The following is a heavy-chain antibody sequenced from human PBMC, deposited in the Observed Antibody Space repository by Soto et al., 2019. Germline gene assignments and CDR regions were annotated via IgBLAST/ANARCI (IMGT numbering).Heavy chain of an antibody. J-gene: IGHJ4*02. CDR1: GGSISSGGYY. D-gene: IGHD2-8*02. CDR2: INYSGST. Sequence: SETLSLTCTVSGGSISSGGYYWSWIRQHPGKGLEWIGYINYSGSTNYNPSLKSRVTISVDTSKNQFSLKLTSVTAADTAVYYCARDKITGLFDYWGQGTLVTVPS. CDR3: ARDKITGLFDY. V-gene: IGHV4-31*03.